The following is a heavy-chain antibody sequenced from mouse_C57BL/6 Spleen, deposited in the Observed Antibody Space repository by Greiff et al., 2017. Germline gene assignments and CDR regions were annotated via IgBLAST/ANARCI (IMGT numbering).Heavy chain of an antibody. V-gene: IGHV1-52*01. CDR2: IDPSDSET. Sequence: QVQLKQPGAELVRPGSSVKLSCKASGYTFTSYWMHWVKPRPIQGLEWIGNIDPSDSETHYNQKFKDKATLTVDKSSSTAYMQRSSLTSEYSAVYYCARLDYGSSPYAMDYWGQGTSVTVSS. D-gene: IGHD1-1*01. CDR1: GYTFTSYW. J-gene: IGHJ4*01. CDR3: ARLDYGSSPYAMDY.